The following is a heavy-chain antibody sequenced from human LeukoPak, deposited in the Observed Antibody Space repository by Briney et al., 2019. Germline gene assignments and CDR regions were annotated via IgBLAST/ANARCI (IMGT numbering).Heavy chain of an antibody. D-gene: IGHD4-17*01. Sequence: GGSLRLSCAASGFTFRSYWMSWVRQAPGKGLEGVANIKRDGGEKYYVDSVKGRFTISRDNAKNSLYLQMNSLRAEDTAVYYCARGPNTDYGRRYYYYMDVWGKGTTVTVSS. CDR2: IKRDGGEK. V-gene: IGHV3-7*01. J-gene: IGHJ6*03. CDR1: GFTFRSYW. CDR3: ARGPNTDYGRRYYYYMDV.